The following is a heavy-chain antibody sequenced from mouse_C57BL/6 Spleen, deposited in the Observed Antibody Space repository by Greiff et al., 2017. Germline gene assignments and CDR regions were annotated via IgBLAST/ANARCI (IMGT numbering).Heavy chain of an antibody. CDR3: ARSGYYGSSFYYYAMDY. Sequence: EVKLMESGPELVKPGASVKISCKASGYSFTGYYMNWVKQSPEKSLEWIGEINPSTGGTTYNQKFKAKATLTVDKSSSTAYMQLKSLTSEDSAVYYCARSGYYGSSFYYYAMDYWGQGTSVTVSS. V-gene: IGHV1-42*01. CDR1: GYSFTGYY. J-gene: IGHJ4*01. D-gene: IGHD1-1*01. CDR2: INPSTGGT.